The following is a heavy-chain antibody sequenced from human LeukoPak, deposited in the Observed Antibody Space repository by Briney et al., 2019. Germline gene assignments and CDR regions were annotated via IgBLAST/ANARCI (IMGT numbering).Heavy chain of an antibody. CDR3: ARALDRHDYLLGY. CDR2: INAGNGNT. CDR1: GYTFTSYA. J-gene: IGHJ4*02. D-gene: IGHD2/OR15-2a*01. Sequence: ASVKVSCKASGYTFTSYAMHWVRQAPGQRLEWMGWINAGNGNTKYSQKFQGRVTITRDTSASTAYMELRSLRSDDTAVYYCARALDRHDYLLGYWGQGTLVTVSS. V-gene: IGHV1-3*01.